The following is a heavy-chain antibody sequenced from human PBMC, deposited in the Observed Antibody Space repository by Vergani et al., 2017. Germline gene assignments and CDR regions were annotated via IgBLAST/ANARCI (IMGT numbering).Heavy chain of an antibody. Sequence: QLQLQESGPGLVKPSETLSLTCTVSGGSISSSSYYWGWIRQPPGKGLEWIGSIYYSGSTYYNPSLKSRVTISVDTSKNQFSLKLSSVTAAGTAVYYCAGSHITIFGVVNNWFDPWGQGTLVTVSS. D-gene: IGHD3-3*01. J-gene: IGHJ5*02. V-gene: IGHV4-39*07. CDR3: AGSHITIFGVVNNWFDP. CDR1: GGSISSSSYY. CDR2: IYYSGST.